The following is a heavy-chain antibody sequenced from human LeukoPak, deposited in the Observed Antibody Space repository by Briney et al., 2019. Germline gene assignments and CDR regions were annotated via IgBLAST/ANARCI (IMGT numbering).Heavy chain of an antibody. CDR1: GGSFSGYY. CDR2: INHSGST. Sequence: PSETLSLTCAVYGGSFSGYYWGWIRQPPGKGLEWIGEINHSGSTNYNPSLKSRVTISVDTSKNQFSLKLSSVTAADTAVYYCARGQWGYYGSGSYRRAYFDYWGQGTLVTVSS. J-gene: IGHJ4*02. CDR3: ARGQWGYYGSGSYRRAYFDY. D-gene: IGHD3-10*01. V-gene: IGHV4-34*01.